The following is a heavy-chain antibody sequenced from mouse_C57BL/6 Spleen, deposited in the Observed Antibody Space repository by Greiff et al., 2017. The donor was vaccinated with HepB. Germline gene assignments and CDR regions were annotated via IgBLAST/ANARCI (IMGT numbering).Heavy chain of an antibody. CDR2: IWRGGST. V-gene: IGHV2-5*01. CDR3: APLYYGYEGDAMDY. CDR1: GFSLTSYG. D-gene: IGHD2-2*01. J-gene: IGHJ4*01. Sequence: QVQLKESGPGLVQPSQSLSITCTVSGFSLTSYGVHWVRQSPGKGLEWLGVIWRGGSTDYNAAFMSRLSITKDNSKSQVFFKMNSLQADDTAIYYCAPLYYGYEGDAMDYWGQGTSVTVSS.